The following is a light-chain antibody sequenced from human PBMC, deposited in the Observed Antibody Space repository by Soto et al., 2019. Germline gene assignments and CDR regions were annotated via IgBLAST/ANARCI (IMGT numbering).Light chain of an antibody. CDR2: DVS. CDR3: CSYAGSVTHVV. CDR1: SSDVGAYNC. Sequence: QSALTQPRSVSGSPGQSVTISCAGTSSDVGAYNCVSWYQHHPGKAPKLMIYDVSKRPSGVPDRFSGSKSDNTASLTISGLQAEDEADYYCCSYAGSVTHVVFGGGTKVTVL. J-gene: IGLJ2*01. V-gene: IGLV2-11*01.